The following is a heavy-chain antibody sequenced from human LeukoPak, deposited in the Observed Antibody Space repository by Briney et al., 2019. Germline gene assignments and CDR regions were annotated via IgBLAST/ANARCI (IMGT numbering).Heavy chain of an antibody. D-gene: IGHD2-15*01. V-gene: IGHV3-11*04. J-gene: IGHJ6*03. Sequence: GGSLRLSCAASGFTFSDYYMSWIRQAPGKGLEWVSYISSSGSTIYYADSVKGRFTISRDNAKNSLYLQMNSLRAEDTAVYYCAKVPGYCSVGSCYFGYYYYYMDVWGKGTTVTVSS. CDR1: GFTFSDYY. CDR3: AKVPGYCSVGSCYFGYYYYYMDV. CDR2: ISSSGSTI.